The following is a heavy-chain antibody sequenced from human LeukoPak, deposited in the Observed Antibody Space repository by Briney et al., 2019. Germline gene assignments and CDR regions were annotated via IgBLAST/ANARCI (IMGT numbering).Heavy chain of an antibody. CDR3: ANGDYYDSSGYYPFDY. CDR1: GFTFSTYG. Sequence: GRSLRLSCAASGFTFSTYGMHWVRQAPGKGLEWVAVMWYDGSNKYYADSVKGRFTISRDNSKNTLYLQMNSLRAEDTAVYYCANGDYYDSSGYYPFDYWGQGTLVTVPS. J-gene: IGHJ4*02. D-gene: IGHD3-22*01. CDR2: MWYDGSNK. V-gene: IGHV3-33*06.